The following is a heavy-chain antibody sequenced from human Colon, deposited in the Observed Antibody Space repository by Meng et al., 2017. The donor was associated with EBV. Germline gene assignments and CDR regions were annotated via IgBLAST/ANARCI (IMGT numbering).Heavy chain of an antibody. D-gene: IGHD5-24*01. CDR1: GASFSGYY. CDR3: ARVGGLDGYRLGGDY. J-gene: IGHJ4*02. CDR2: VNPSGST. V-gene: IGHV4-34*01. Sequence: QVQVQQWGAGLLKPLEXLSLTCGVYGASFSGYYWSWIRQPPGKGLEWSGEVNPSGSTNYSPSLKSRVAISVDTSKNQFSLRLNSVTAADTAVYYCARVGGLDGYRLGGDYWGQGALVTVSS.